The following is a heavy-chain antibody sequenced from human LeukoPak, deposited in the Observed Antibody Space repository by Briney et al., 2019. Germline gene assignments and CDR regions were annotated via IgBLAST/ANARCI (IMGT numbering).Heavy chain of an antibody. V-gene: IGHV4-31*03. CDR1: GASTSSGTSY. CDR2: IYYSGNT. D-gene: IGHD3-22*01. Sequence: SETLSLTCTVSGASTSSGTSYWSWIRQHPGKGLEWIGYIYYSGNTYYNPSLKSRVTISVDTSKNQFSLKLSSVTAADTAVYYCARDHGDSSGYYYIYWGQGTLVTVSS. CDR3: ARDHGDSSGYYYIY. J-gene: IGHJ4*02.